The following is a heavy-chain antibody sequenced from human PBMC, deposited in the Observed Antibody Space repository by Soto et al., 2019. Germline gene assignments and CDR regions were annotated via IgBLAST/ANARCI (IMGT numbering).Heavy chain of an antibody. D-gene: IGHD2-2*01. Sequence: PSETLSLTCTVSGGSISGYYWSWVRQPAGKGLEWVGRIYSDGITNYSPSLKSRVTMSLDTSKDQFSLHLNSVTAADTAVYYCSRVGCSNSKCYTRGMDVWGQGTTVTVSS. CDR1: GGSISGYY. CDR3: SRVGCSNSKCYTRGMDV. CDR2: IYSDGIT. V-gene: IGHV4-4*07. J-gene: IGHJ6*02.